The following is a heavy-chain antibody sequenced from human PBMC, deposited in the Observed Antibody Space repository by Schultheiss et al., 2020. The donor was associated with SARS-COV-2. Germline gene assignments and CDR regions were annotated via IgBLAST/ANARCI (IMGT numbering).Heavy chain of an antibody. V-gene: IGHV4-34*01. CDR1: GGSFSGYY. D-gene: IGHD4-11*01. CDR2: INHSGST. Sequence: SETLSLTCAVYGGSFSGYYWSWIRQPPGKGLEWIGEINHSGSTNYNPSLKSRVTISVDTSKNQFSLKLSSVTAADTAVYYCARMTSDWFDPWGQGTLVTVSS. CDR3: ARMTSDWFDP. J-gene: IGHJ5*02.